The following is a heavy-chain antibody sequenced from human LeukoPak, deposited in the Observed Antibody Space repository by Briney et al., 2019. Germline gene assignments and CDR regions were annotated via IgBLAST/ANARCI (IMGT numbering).Heavy chain of an antibody. V-gene: IGHV3-30*18. CDR3: AKEMATTVGTDY. Sequence: GGSLRLSRAASGFTFSHYGMHWVRQAPGKGLEWVAVISYDGSNKYYADSVKGRFTISRDNSKNTLYLQMNSLRAEDTAVYYCAKEMATTVGTDYWGQGTLVTVSS. CDR1: GFTFSHYG. D-gene: IGHD5-24*01. J-gene: IGHJ4*02. CDR2: ISYDGSNK.